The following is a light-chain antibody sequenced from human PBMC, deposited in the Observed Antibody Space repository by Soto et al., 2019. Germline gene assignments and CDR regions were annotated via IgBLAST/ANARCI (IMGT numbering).Light chain of an antibody. CDR3: QQYEDSPVT. CDR1: QSVSSY. CDR2: DAS. J-gene: IGKJ1*01. Sequence: IVSTHSPATLSLSPGERATLSCRASQSVSSYLAWYQQKPGQAPRLLISDASDRATGIPDRFSGSGSGTDFTLTISRLVPEDFVVYYCQQYEDSPVTFGQGTKVDI. V-gene: IGKV3-11*01.